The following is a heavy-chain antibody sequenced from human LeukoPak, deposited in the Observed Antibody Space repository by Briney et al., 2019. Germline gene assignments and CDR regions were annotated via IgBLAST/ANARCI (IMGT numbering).Heavy chain of an antibody. CDR3: ARDRGTYGLSYFDY. CDR2: ISAYNGNT. D-gene: IGHD4-17*01. J-gene: IGHJ4*02. CDR1: GYTFTSYG. V-gene: IGHV1-18*01. Sequence: ASVKVSCKASGYTFTSYGISWVRQAPGQGLEWMGWISAYNGNTNYAQKLQGRVTMTTDTSTSTAYMELRSLRSDDTAVYYCARDRGTYGLSYFDYWGQGTLVTVSS.